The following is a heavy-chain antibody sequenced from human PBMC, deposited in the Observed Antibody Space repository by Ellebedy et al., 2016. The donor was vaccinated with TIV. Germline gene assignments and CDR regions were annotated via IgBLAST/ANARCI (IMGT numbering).Heavy chain of an antibody. V-gene: IGHV4-34*01. CDR2: INHSGST. CDR3: ARSGMIGGMDV. Sequence: MPSETLSLTCAVYGGSFSGYYWSWIRQPPGKGLEWIGEINHSGSTNYNPSLKSRVTISVATSKNQFPLKLSSVTAADTAVYYCARSGMIGGMDVWGQGTTVTVSS. J-gene: IGHJ6*02. D-gene: IGHD3-22*01. CDR1: GGSFSGYY.